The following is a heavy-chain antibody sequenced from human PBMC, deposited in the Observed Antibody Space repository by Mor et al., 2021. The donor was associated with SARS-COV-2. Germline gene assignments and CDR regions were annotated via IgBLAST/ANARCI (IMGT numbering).Heavy chain of an antibody. V-gene: IGHV4-61*02. CDR3: ARDRYNYGMDV. D-gene: IGHD1-1*01. Sequence: WIGRMYTSGPPNYNPSLKSRVTISVDTSKNQFSLRVTSVTAADTAVYYCARDRYNYGMDVWGQGTTVTVS. CDR2: MYTSGPP. J-gene: IGHJ6*02.